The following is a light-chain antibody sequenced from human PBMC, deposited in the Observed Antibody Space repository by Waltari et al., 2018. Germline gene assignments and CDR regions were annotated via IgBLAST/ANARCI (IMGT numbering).Light chain of an antibody. CDR3: SSYTSSSTV. V-gene: IGLV2-14*02. Sequence: QSALTQPASVSGSPGQSITISCTGTSSDVGSYNLVSWYQQHPDKAPKLMIYEVSNRPSGVSDRFSCSKSGNTASLTISGLQAEDEADYYCSSYTSSSTVFGTGTKVTVL. J-gene: IGLJ1*01. CDR1: SSDVGSYNL. CDR2: EVS.